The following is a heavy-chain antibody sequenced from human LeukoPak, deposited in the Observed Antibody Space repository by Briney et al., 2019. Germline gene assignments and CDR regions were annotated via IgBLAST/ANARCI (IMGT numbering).Heavy chain of an antibody. CDR2: ISSSSSTI. V-gene: IGHV3-48*04. J-gene: IGHJ3*02. CDR3: ARVGWGSIGFGESYAFDI. D-gene: IGHD3-10*01. CDR1: GFTFSSYS. Sequence: GGSLRLSCAASGFTFSSYSMNWVRQAPGKGPEWVSYISSSSSTIYYADSVKGRFTISRDNAKNSLYLQMNSLRAEDTAVYYCARVGWGSIGFGESYAFDIWGQGTMVTVSS.